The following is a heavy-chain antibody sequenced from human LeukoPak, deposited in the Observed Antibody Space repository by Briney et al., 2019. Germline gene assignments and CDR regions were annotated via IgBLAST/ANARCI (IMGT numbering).Heavy chain of an antibody. CDR2: INSDGTSS. V-gene: IGHV3-74*01. J-gene: IGHJ4*02. D-gene: IGHD5-12*01. CDR3: ARPSEATTYYFDY. CDR1: GFTFSSYW. Sequence: PGGSLRLSCAASGFTFSSYWMHWVRQTPGKGLVWVSRINSDGTSSTYADSVKGRFTISRDNAKNTLYLQMNSLRAEDTAVYYCARPSEATTYYFDYWGQGTLVTVSS.